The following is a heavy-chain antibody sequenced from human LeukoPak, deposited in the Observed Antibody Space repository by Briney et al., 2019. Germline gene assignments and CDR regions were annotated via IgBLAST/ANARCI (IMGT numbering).Heavy chain of an antibody. CDR2: IIPILGIA. D-gene: IGHD4-23*01. J-gene: IGHJ4*02. V-gene: IGHV1-69*04. CDR3: ARDGGHPYYFDY. CDR1: GGTFSSYA. Sequence: SVKVSCKASGGTFSSYAISWVRQAPGQGLEWMGRIIPILGIANYAQKFQGRVTITADKSTSTAYMELSSLRSEDTAVYYCARDGGHPYYFDYWGQGTLVTVSS.